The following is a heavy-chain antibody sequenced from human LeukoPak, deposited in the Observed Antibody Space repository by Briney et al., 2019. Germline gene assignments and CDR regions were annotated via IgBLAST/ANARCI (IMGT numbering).Heavy chain of an antibody. J-gene: IGHJ4*02. D-gene: IGHD5-18*01. CDR3: AKDMGGYSYGYDY. CDR1: GFTFDDYA. V-gene: IGHV3-9*01. CDR2: ISWNSGSI. Sequence: GRSLRLSCAASGFTFDDYAMHWVRQAPGKGLEWVSGISWNSGSIDYADSVKGRFTISRDNAKNSLYLQMYSLRAEDTALYYCAKDMGGYSYGYDYWGQGTLVTVSS.